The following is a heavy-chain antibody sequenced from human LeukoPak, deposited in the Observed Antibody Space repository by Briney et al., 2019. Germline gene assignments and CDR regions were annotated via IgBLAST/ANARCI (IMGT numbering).Heavy chain of an antibody. D-gene: IGHD2-2*01. CDR2: IHPSGGST. J-gene: IGHJ4*02. CDR3: ARAKRNYCSSTSCYLDS. V-gene: IGHV1-46*01. CDR1: GYTFTSYY. Sequence: ASVKVSCKASGYTFTSYYVHWVRQAPGQGLEWMGIIHPSGGSTSSAQKFQGRVTMTRDTSTSTVYMELSSLRSEDTAVYYCARAKRNYCSSTSCYLDSWGQGTLVIVSS.